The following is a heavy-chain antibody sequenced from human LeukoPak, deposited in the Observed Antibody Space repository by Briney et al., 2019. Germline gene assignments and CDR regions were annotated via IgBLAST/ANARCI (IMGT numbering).Heavy chain of an antibody. CDR1: GGSISSGGYY. CDR3: ARVPYDSSGLPMIDY. Sequence: PSETLSLTCTVSGGSISSGGYYWSWLRQHPGKGLEWIGYIYYSGSTYYNPSLKSRVTISVDTSKNQFSLKLSSVTAADTAVDYCARVPYDSSGLPMIDYWGQGTLVTVSS. J-gene: IGHJ4*02. CDR2: IYYSGST. V-gene: IGHV4-31*03. D-gene: IGHD3-22*01.